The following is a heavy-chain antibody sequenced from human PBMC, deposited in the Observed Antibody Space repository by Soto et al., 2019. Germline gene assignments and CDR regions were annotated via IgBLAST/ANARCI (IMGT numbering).Heavy chain of an antibody. D-gene: IGHD3-22*01. V-gene: IGHV3-30*18. CDR2: ISYDGSNK. CDR1: GFTFSSYG. Sequence: QVQLVESGGGVVQPGRSLRLSCAASGFTFSSYGMHWVRQAPGKGLEWVAVISYDGSNKYYADSVKGRFTISRDNSKNTLYLQMNSLRAEDTAVYYCAKDLESSGYYYYGMDVWGQGTTVTVSS. J-gene: IGHJ6*02. CDR3: AKDLESSGYYYYGMDV.